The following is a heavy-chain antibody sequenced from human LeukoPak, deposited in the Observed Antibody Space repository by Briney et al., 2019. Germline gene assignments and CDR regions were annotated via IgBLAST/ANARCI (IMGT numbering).Heavy chain of an antibody. CDR2: ISSSSSYI. Sequence: GGSLRLSCAASGFTFSSYSMNWVRQAPGKGLEWVSSISSSSSYIYYADSVKGRFTIPRDNAKNSLYLQMNSLRAEDTAVYYCARKMGTLGHAFDIWGQGTMVTVSS. V-gene: IGHV3-21*01. J-gene: IGHJ3*02. CDR3: ARKMGTLGHAFDI. CDR1: GFTFSSYS. D-gene: IGHD7-27*01.